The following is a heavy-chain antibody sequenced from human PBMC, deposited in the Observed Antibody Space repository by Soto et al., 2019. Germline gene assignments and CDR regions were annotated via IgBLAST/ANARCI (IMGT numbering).Heavy chain of an antibody. Sequence: GGSLRLSCAASGLTFSSYGMHWVRQAPGKGLEWVAVIWYDGTTKNYADSVKGRFTISRDSSKNTVYLQMDSLKVEDTAVYYCARDVDRTSHLNWFDPWGQGVMVTGLL. CDR1: GLTFSSYG. CDR2: IWYDGTTK. D-gene: IGHD5-12*01. CDR3: ARDVDRTSHLNWFDP. J-gene: IGHJ5*02. V-gene: IGHV3-33*08.